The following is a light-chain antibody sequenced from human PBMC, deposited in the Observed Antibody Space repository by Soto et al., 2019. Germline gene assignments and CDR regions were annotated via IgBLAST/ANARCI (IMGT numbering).Light chain of an antibody. CDR1: ESVTNY. CDR2: DVS. Sequence: EIVLPQPPATLSLSPGERGPLSCRATESVTNYLAWYQQKPGQAPRLLVYDVSNRATGIPARFSGGGSGTDFTLTISSLEPEDFAVYYCQQRSDWPWTFSQGTKVDIK. V-gene: IGKV3-11*01. CDR3: QQRSDWPWT. J-gene: IGKJ1*01.